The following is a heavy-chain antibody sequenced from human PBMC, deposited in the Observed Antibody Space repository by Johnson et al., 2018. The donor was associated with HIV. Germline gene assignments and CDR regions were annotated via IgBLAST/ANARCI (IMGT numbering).Heavy chain of an antibody. CDR2: ISSSGSTI. J-gene: IGHJ3*02. Sequence: QVQLVESGGGLVKPGGSLRLSCAASGFTFRDYYMSWIRQAPGKGLEWVSYISSSGSTIYYADSVKGRFTISRDNAKKSLYLQMNSLRAEDTAVSYCASTSLDSTSWFGELLYKTAFDIWGQGTMVTVSS. CDR3: ASTSLDSTSWFGELLYKTAFDI. CDR1: GFTFRDYY. D-gene: IGHD3-10*01. V-gene: IGHV3-11*04.